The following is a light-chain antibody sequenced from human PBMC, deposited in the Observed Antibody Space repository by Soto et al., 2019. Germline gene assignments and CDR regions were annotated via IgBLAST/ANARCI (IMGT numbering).Light chain of an antibody. V-gene: IGKV3-20*01. CDR2: RAS. Sequence: EIVLTQSPGTLSLYPGESATLSCRASQSVTSSYIAWYQQKPGQAPRLLIYRASTRATGIPDRFSGSGSGTDFTLIISRLEPEDFAVYDCQQYGSSPWTFGQGTKVEIK. CDR3: QQYGSSPWT. J-gene: IGKJ1*01. CDR1: QSVTSSY.